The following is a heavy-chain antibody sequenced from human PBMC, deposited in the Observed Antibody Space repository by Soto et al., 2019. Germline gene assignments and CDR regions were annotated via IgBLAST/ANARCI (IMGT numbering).Heavy chain of an antibody. J-gene: IGHJ4*02. V-gene: IGHV2-70*11. CDR3: ARIVGDYYDSSGYYYVSH. D-gene: IGHD3-22*01. Sequence: IRQPPGKALEWLARIDWDDDKYYSISLKTRLTISKDTSKNQVVLTMTNMDPVDTATYYCARIVGDYYDSSGYYYVSHWGQGTLVTVSA. CDR2: IDWDDDK.